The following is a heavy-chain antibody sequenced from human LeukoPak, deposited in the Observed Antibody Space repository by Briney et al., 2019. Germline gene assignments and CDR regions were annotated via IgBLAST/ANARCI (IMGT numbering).Heavy chain of an antibody. V-gene: IGHV3-21*01. CDR3: ARGPRGKYQLLSATLDWFDP. J-gene: IGHJ5*02. D-gene: IGHD2-2*01. CDR2: ISSSSSYI. Sequence: GGSLRLSCAASGFTFSSYSMNWVRQAPGKGLEWVSSISSSSSYIYYADSVKGRFTISRVNAKNSLYLQMNSLRAEDTAVYYCARGPRGKYQLLSATLDWFDPWGQGTLVTVSS. CDR1: GFTFSSYS.